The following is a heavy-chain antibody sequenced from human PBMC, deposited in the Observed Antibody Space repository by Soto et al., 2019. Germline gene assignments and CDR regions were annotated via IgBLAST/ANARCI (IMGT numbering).Heavy chain of an antibody. V-gene: IGHV1-69*13. D-gene: IGHD2-15*01. CDR2: IIPIFGTA. J-gene: IGHJ6*02. CDR1: GGTFSSYA. Sequence: GASVKVSCKASGGTFSSYAISWVRQAPGQGLEWMGGIIPIFGTANYAQKFQGRVTITADESTSTAYMELSSLRSEDTAVYYCAGLFPIPSEYCSGGSCLAGLYYGMDVWGQGTTVTVSS. CDR3: AGLFPIPSEYCSGGSCLAGLYYGMDV.